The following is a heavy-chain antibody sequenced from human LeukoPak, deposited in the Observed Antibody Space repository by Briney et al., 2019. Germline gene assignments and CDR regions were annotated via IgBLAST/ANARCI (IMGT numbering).Heavy chain of an antibody. CDR2: INHSGST. V-gene: IGHV4-34*01. Sequence: KPSETLSLTCAVYGGSFSGYYWSWIRQPPGEGLEWIGEINHSGSTNYNPSLKSRVTISVDTSKNQFSLKLSSVTAADTAVYYCARLQRENYFDYWGQGTLVTVSS. D-gene: IGHD6-25*01. CDR3: ARLQRENYFDY. J-gene: IGHJ4*02. CDR1: GGSFSGYY.